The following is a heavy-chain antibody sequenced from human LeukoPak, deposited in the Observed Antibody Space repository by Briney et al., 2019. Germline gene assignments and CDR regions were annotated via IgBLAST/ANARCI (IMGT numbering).Heavy chain of an antibody. J-gene: IGHJ4*02. CDR2: ISAYNGNT. Sequence: ASVKVSCKASGYTFTSYGINWVRQAPGQGLEWMGWISAYNGNTNYAQKLQGRVTMTTDTSTSTAYMELRSLRSDDTAVYYCARDYEYSSGWLFDYWGQGTLVTVSS. D-gene: IGHD6-19*01. CDR1: GYTFTSYG. CDR3: ARDYEYSSGWLFDY. V-gene: IGHV1-18*01.